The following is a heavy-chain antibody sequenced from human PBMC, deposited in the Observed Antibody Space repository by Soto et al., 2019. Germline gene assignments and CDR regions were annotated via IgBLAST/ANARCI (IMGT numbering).Heavy chain of an antibody. Sequence: QATLMLSGPVLVKPTETLSLTCTVSGFSLSNARMGVSWIRQPPGTPLEWLAHIFSNDDKSYSTTLNSRLTIAKDTSKSPVVLTMTNMDPVDTATYYGERTHPLRFFAFDIWGQGTMVTVSS. V-gene: IGHV2-26*01. CDR3: ERTHPLRFFAFDI. CDR1: GFSLSNARMG. J-gene: IGHJ3*02. D-gene: IGHD3-3*01. CDR2: IFSNDDK.